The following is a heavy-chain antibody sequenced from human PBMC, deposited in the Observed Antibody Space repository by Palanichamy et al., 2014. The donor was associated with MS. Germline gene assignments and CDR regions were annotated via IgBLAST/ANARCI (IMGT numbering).Heavy chain of an antibody. CDR3: ARAKLGFCSNGVCSFWFDP. CDR1: GDSISPYY. V-gene: IGHV4-59*01. Sequence: QVQLQESGPGLVKPSETLSLTCTVSGDSISPYYWSWIRQPPGKGLEYIGYVYYTGSTNYNPSLKSRVTMSVDTSKNQFSLKLSSVSAADTAVYYCARAKLGFCSNGVCSFWFDPWGQGALVTVSS. D-gene: IGHD2-8*01. CDR2: VYYTGST. J-gene: IGHJ5*02.